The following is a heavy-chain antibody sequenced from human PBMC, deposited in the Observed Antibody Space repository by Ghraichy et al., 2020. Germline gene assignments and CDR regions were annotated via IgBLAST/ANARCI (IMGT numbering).Heavy chain of an antibody. D-gene: IGHD4-17*01. V-gene: IGHV3-15*01. CDR2: IKSKTDGETT. Sequence: GGSLRLSCAASGFSFNIAWMSWVRQAPGKGLEWVGRIKSKTDGETTDYAAPVKGRFTISRDDSKYTLYLQMNSLKTEDTAVYYCTTVKTVSGYWGQGTLVTVSS. CDR3: TTVKTVSGY. J-gene: IGHJ4*02. CDR1: GFSFNIAW.